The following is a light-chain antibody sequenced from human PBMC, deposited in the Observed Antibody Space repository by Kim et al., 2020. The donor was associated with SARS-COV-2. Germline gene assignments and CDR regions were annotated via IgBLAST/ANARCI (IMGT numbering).Light chain of an antibody. CDR1: QSISNW. CDR3: QHYNGYPIS. CDR2: KAS. V-gene: IGKV1-5*03. J-gene: IGKJ4*01. Sequence: ASVGDRVSITCRASQSISNWLAWYQQKPGKATKFLIYKASTLESGVPSRFSGSGSGTEFTLTITSLQPDDFATYFCQHYNGYPISFGGGTKVEIK.